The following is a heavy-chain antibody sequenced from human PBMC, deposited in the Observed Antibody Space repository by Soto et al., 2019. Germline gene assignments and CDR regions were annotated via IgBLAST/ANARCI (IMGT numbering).Heavy chain of an antibody. V-gene: IGHV3-23*01. D-gene: IGHD6-19*01. CDR1: GFTFSSYA. Sequence: EVQLLESGGALVQPGGSLRLSCAASGFTFSSYAMSWVRQAPGKGLEWVPAISGSGGSTYYADSAKGRFTISRDTTKNTLYLQMNSLRAENTAVYYCDKDSGAVAGQEPQHWGQGTLVTVSS. J-gene: IGHJ1*01. CDR3: DKDSGAVAGQEPQH. CDR2: ISGSGGST.